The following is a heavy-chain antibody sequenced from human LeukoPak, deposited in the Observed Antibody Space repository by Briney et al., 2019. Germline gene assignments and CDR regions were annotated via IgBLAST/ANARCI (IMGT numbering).Heavy chain of an antibody. CDR1: GFSLSTSGVG. Sequence: KGSGPTLVNPTQALTLTCTFSGFSLSTSGVGVGWIRQPPGKALEWLALIYWDDDKRYSPSLKSRLTITKDTSKNQVVFIMTNMDPVDTATYFCAHTTLVTPLSDEKTFDYWGQGTLVTVSS. CDR3: AHTTLVTPLSDEKTFDY. J-gene: IGHJ4*02. CDR2: IYWDDDK. D-gene: IGHD4-23*01. V-gene: IGHV2-5*02.